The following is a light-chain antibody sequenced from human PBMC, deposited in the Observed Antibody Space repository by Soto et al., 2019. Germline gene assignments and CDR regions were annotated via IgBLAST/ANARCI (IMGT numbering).Light chain of an antibody. CDR1: QSVRSNF. CDR3: QRYDSLRT. CDR2: GAS. J-gene: IGKJ1*01. Sequence: EIEMTQSPGTLSLSPGERATLSCRASQSVRSNFLAWYQQKPGQAPILLIYGASNRATGIPNRFSGSGSGTDFTLTITRLEAEDFAIYYCQRYDSLRTFGQGTKVEI. V-gene: IGKV3-20*01.